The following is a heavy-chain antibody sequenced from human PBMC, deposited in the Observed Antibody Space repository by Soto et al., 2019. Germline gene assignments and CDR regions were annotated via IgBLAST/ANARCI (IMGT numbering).Heavy chain of an antibody. J-gene: IGHJ4*02. D-gene: IGHD1-1*01. CDR2: VFYTGFT. Sequence: SETLSLTCAVSGGSISGSDYYWGWLRQSPGRGPERIGSVFYTGFTSYNPSLESRVSVSIDTSKQQFSLELSSVTAADTAVYYCARLTERRGGFDCGGQGTLVTVSS. CDR1: GGSISGSDYY. CDR3: ARLTERRGGFDC. V-gene: IGHV4-39*01.